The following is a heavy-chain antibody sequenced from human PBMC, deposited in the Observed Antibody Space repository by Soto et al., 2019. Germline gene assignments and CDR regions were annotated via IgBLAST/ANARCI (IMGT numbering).Heavy chain of an antibody. CDR1: GFSLSTGGVL. D-gene: IGHD6-19*01. Sequence: QITLKESGPAVVKPTQTLTLTCTFSGFSLSTGGVLVGWVRQPPGEALEWLALIFGDGDERYSSSLTHRLTNAKVSSANHVVLRLANVDLVDSGTYYCVHGSYTRGQYDAFDVWGQGTLVTVSS. CDR2: IFGDGDE. V-gene: IGHV2-5*02. J-gene: IGHJ3*01. CDR3: VHGSYTRGQYDAFDV.